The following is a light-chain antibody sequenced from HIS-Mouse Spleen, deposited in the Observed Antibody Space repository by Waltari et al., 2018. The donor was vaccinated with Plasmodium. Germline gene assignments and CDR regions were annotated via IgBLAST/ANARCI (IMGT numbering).Light chain of an antibody. CDR1: SSDVGGYNY. CDR3: SSYTSSSTV. Sequence: QSALTQPASVSGSPGQSIPLSCTGTSSDVGGYNYVSWYQQHPGKAPNFMIYEVSNRPSGVSNRFSGSKSGNTASLTISGLQAEDEADYYCSSYTSSSTVFGGGTKLTVL. CDR2: EVS. V-gene: IGLV2-14*01. J-gene: IGLJ3*02.